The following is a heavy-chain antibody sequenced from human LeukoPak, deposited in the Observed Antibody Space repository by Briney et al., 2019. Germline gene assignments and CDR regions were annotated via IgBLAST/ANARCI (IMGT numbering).Heavy chain of an antibody. J-gene: IGHJ4*02. CDR2: ISYSGDTT. CDR1: GFILSSYS. V-gene: IGHV3-48*02. Sequence: GGSLRLSCAASGFILSSYSMNWVRRAPGKGLEWVAFISYSGDTTYYADSVRGRFTISRDNAMSSLYLQMNSLRDDDTAVYYCARGETAVTSYLHFWGQGTLVTVSS. CDR3: ARGETAVTSYLHF. D-gene: IGHD4-17*01.